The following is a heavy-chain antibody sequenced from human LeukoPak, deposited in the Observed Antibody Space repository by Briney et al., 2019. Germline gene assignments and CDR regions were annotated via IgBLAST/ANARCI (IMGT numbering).Heavy chain of an antibody. J-gene: IGHJ6*02. Sequence: GGSLRLSCAASGFSFSSYAMSWVRQAPGKGLEWVSAISGSGGSTYYADSVKGRFTISRDNSKNTLYLQMNSLRAEDTAVYYCAKGIRYYYYYGMDVWGQGTTVTVSS. CDR3: AKGIRYYYYYGMDV. CDR2: ISGSGGST. CDR1: GFSFSSYA. V-gene: IGHV3-23*01.